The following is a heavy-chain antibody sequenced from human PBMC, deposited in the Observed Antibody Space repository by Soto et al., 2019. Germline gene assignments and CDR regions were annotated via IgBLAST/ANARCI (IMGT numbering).Heavy chain of an antibody. J-gene: IGHJ4*02. D-gene: IGHD3-10*01. CDR1: GYTFTGYY. CDR2: INPNSGGT. CDR3: ARLNIVRGALDL. Sequence: QVQLVQSGAEVKKPGASVKVSCKASGYTFTGYYMHWVRQAPGQGLEWMGWINPNSGGTNYAQKLQGWVTITRDTPNSTAYMELSRLRSDDTAVYYCARLNIVRGALDLWGQGTLVTVSS. V-gene: IGHV1-2*04.